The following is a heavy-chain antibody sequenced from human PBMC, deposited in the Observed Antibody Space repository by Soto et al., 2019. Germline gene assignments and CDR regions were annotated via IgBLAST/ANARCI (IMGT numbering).Heavy chain of an antibody. CDR2: ISGSGGST. D-gene: IGHD6-13*01. J-gene: IGHJ4*02. CDR3: AKENGYGSSWFEFDY. CDR1: GFTFSSYS. V-gene: IGHV3-23*01. Sequence: GVSLRLSFAAPGFTFSSYSMSWVRQAPGKGLEWVSAISGSGGSTYYADSVKGRFTISRDNSKNTLYLQMNSLRAEDTAIYYCAKENGYGSSWFEFDYWGQGTLVTVSS.